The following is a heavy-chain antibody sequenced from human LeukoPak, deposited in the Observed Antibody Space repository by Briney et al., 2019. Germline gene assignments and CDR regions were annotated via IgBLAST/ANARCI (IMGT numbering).Heavy chain of an antibody. CDR2: IYYSGST. CDR3: ARGFGVALLFDY. Sequence: PSETLSLTCTVSGGSISSYYWSWIRQPPGKGLEWIGYIYYSGSTNYNPSLKSRVTISVDTSKDQFSLKLSSVTAADTAVYYCARGFGVALLFDYWGQGTLVTVSS. J-gene: IGHJ4*02. V-gene: IGHV4-59*01. D-gene: IGHD3-3*01. CDR1: GGSISSYY.